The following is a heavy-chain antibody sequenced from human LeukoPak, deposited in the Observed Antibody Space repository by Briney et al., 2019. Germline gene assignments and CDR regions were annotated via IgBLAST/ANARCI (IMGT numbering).Heavy chain of an antibody. CDR2: TNPNSGGT. CDR1: GYTFTGYY. CDR3: ASHRSSGRKAYDEY. D-gene: IGHD1-26*01. Sequence: ASVKVSCKASGYTFTGYYIHWVRQAPGQGLEWMGWTNPNSGGTNYAQKFQGRVTMTRDTSISTAYMELSRLRSDDTAVYYCASHRSSGRKAYDEYWGQGTLVTVSS. J-gene: IGHJ4*02. V-gene: IGHV1-2*02.